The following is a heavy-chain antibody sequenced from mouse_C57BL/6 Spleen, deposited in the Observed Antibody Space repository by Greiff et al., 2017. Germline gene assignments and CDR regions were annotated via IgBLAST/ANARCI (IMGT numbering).Heavy chain of an antibody. V-gene: IGHV5-4*01. J-gene: IGHJ4*01. CDR3: ARDRDYGSSYGGLAMDY. CDR2: ISDGGSYT. Sequence: EVQRVESGGGLVKPGGSLKLSCAASGFTFSSYAMSWVRQTPEKRLEWVATISDGGSYTYYPDNVKGRFTISRDNAKNNLYLQMSHLKSEDTAMYSWARDRDYGSSYGGLAMDYWGQGTSVTVSS. CDR1: GFTFSSYA. D-gene: IGHD1-1*01.